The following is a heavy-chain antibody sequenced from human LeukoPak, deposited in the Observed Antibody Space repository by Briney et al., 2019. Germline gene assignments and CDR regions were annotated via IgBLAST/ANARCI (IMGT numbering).Heavy chain of an antibody. D-gene: IGHD3-16*02. V-gene: IGHV3-30-3*01. Sequence: GGSLRLSCEASGFTFDNYAMHWVRQAPGRRLEWVAVIPFDGNQEYYPDSVKGRFTISRDNSKNTLYLQMNGLKTEDTAVYYCAREGSIVARTDYWGQGALVIVSS. CDR3: AREGSIVARTDY. CDR1: GFTFDNYA. CDR2: IPFDGNQE. J-gene: IGHJ4*02.